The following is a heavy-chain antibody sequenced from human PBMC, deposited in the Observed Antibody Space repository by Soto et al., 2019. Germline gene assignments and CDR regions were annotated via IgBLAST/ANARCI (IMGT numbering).Heavy chain of an antibody. CDR3: AAGGGLPRYY. CDR2: IYHSGST. V-gene: IGHV4-30-2*01. J-gene: IGHJ4*02. CDR1: GGSISSGGYS. Sequence: QLQLQESGSGLVKPSQTLSLTCAVSGGSISSGGYSWSWIRQPPGKGLEWIGYIYHSGSTYYNPSPKIRVTIAVARSKNQFSLKLCSVTAADTAVYYSAAGGGLPRYYWGQGTLVTVSS. D-gene: IGHD5-12*01.